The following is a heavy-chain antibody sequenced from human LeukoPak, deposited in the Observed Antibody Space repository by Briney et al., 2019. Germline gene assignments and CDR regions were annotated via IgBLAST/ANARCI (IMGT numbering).Heavy chain of an antibody. Sequence: GGSLRLSCAASGFTFRSYWMSWVRQAPGKGLEWVGNIKQDGSEKYYVDSVKGRFTISSDNAKNSLFLQMNSLRAEDTAVYYCARDDWNTPDFWGQGTLVTVSS. V-gene: IGHV3-7*01. CDR2: IKQDGSEK. CDR1: GFTFRSYW. CDR3: ARDDWNTPDF. J-gene: IGHJ4*02. D-gene: IGHD1/OR15-1a*01.